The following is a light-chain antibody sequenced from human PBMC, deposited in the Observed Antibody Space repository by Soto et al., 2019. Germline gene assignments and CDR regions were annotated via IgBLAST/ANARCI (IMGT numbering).Light chain of an antibody. CDR2: DVS. CDR3: SSYAGNYVYV. CDR1: SSDVGGYNY. Sequence: QSALTRPGSVSGSPGQAVTIPCTGTSSDVGGYNYVSWYQRHAGKGPKLIIYDVSERPSGVPDRFSASKSGNTASLTISGLQAEDEADYYCSSYAGNYVYVFGSGTKVTVL. J-gene: IGLJ1*01. V-gene: IGLV2-11*01.